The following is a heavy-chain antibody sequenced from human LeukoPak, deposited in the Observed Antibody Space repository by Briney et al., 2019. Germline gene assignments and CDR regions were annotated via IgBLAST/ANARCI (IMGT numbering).Heavy chain of an antibody. CDR3: AKVKGSFDT. CDR2: ISYNGSNK. V-gene: IGHV3-30*18. D-gene: IGHD3-10*01. CDR1: GFTFSSYG. J-gene: IGHJ4*02. Sequence: GGSLRLSYAASGFTFSSYGMHWVRQAPGKGLEWVAVISYNGSNKYYADSVRGRFTISRDNSKNTLYLQMNSLRAEDTAVYYCAKVKGSFDTWGQGTLVTVSS.